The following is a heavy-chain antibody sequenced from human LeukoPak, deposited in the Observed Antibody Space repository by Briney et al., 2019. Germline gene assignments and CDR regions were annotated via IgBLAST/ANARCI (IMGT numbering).Heavy chain of an antibody. CDR1: GFTFSSYW. J-gene: IGHJ4*02. V-gene: IGHV3-7*01. D-gene: IGHD3-10*01. CDR2: IKQDGSEK. Sequence: GGSLRLSCAASGFTFSSYWMSWVRQAPGKGLEWVANIKQDGSEKYYVDSVKGRFTISRDNAKNSLYLQMNSLRAEATAVYYCARAMVRGVKIFDYWGQGTLVTVSS. CDR3: ARAMVRGVKIFDY.